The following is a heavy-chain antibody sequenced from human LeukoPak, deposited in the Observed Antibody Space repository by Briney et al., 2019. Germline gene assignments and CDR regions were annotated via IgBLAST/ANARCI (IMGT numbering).Heavy chain of an antibody. CDR2: IKQDGSEK. CDR3: ATDRGWRTSGYYLYYFEY. V-gene: IGHV3-7*01. Sequence: GGSLRLSCAASGFTFSSYWMGWVRQAPGKGLEWVANIKQDGSEKYYVDSVKGRFTISRDNAKDSLYLQMSSLRAEDTAVYYCATDRGWRTSGYYLYYFEYWGQGTLVTYSS. D-gene: IGHD3-3*01. CDR1: GFTFSSYW. J-gene: IGHJ4*02.